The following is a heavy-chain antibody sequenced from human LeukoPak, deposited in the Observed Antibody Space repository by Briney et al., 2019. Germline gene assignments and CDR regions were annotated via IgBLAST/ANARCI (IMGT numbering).Heavy chain of an antibody. D-gene: IGHD3-16*01. Sequence: GGSLRLSCTASGFTFSSFWMSWVRQAPGKGLEWVANIKEDGSEKYYVDSVKGRFTISRDNGKNSLYLQMNSLRAEDTAVYYCARDGGPGDYWGQGTLVTVSS. J-gene: IGHJ4*02. CDR3: ARDGGPGDY. CDR1: GFTFSSFW. CDR2: IKEDGSEK. V-gene: IGHV3-7*01.